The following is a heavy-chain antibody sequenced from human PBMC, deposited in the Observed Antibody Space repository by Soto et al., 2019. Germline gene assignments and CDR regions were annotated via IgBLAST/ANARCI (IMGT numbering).Heavy chain of an antibody. CDR1: GFSFSNAW. CDR2: VKSKTDGGTT. D-gene: IGHD3-10*01. CDR3: AREVGPH. Sequence: PGGSLRLSCAASGFSFSNAWMTWVRQAPGKGLEWVGHVKSKTDGGTTHYAAPVEGRFTVSRDDSKNTLYLQMNSLRVEDTAVYYCAREVGPHWGRGTLVTVSS. J-gene: IGHJ4*02. V-gene: IGHV3-15*01.